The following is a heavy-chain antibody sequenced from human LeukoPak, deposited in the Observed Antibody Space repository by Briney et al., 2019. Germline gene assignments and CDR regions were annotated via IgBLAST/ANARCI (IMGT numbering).Heavy chain of an antibody. V-gene: IGHV1-2*02. Sequence: ASVKVSCKASGYTFTVYYMHWVRQAPGQGLEWMGWINPNSGGTNYAQKFQGRVTMTRDTSISTAYMELSRLRSDDTAVYYCARFYSGYGNYYYYMDVWGKGTTVTVSS. J-gene: IGHJ6*03. CDR2: INPNSGGT. D-gene: IGHD5-12*01. CDR3: ARFYSGYGNYYYYMDV. CDR1: GYTFTVYY.